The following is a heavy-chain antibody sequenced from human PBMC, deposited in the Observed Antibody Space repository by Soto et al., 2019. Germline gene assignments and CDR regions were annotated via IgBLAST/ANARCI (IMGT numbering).Heavy chain of an antibody. J-gene: IGHJ4*02. D-gene: IGHD1-26*01. CDR1: GFTFSSYG. CDR2: ISYDGSNK. V-gene: IGHV3-30*18. Sequence: QVQLVESGGGVVQPGRSLRLSCAASGFTFSSYGMHWVRQAPGKGLEWVAVISYDGSNKYYADSVKGRFTISRDNSKNTLYLQMNSLRAEDTAVYYCAKDIDRRYDFDYWGQGTLVTVSS. CDR3: AKDIDRRYDFDY.